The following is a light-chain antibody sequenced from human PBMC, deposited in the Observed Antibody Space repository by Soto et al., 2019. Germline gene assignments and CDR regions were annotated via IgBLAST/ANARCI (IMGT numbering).Light chain of an antibody. CDR2: GAS. Sequence: EVVMTQSPATLSVSPGERATLSCRASQSVSSNLAWYQQKRGRGPRLLIYGASTRATGIPARFSGSGSGTEFTLTISSLQSEDFAVYYCQQYNNWPRTFGQGTKVEIK. V-gene: IGKV3-15*01. J-gene: IGKJ1*01. CDR1: QSVSSN. CDR3: QQYNNWPRT.